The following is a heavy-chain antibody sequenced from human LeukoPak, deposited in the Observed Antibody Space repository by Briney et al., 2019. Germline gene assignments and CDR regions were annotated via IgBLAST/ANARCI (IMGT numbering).Heavy chain of an antibody. CDR2: IKQDGSEK. D-gene: IGHD6-19*01. CDR3: ARPPPRRDGSGWNYFDY. CDR1: GFTFSHCW. J-gene: IGHJ4*02. V-gene: IGHV3-7*04. Sequence: GGSLRLSCAASGFTFSHCWMSWVRQAPGKGLEWVANIKQDGSEKNYVDSVKGRFTIPRDNAKNSLYLQMNSLRDEDTAVYYCARPPPRRDGSGWNYFDYWGQGALVTVSS.